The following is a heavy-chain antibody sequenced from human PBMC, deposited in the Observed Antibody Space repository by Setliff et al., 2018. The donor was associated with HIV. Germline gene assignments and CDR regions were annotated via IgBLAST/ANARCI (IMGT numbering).Heavy chain of an antibody. Sequence: SETLSLTCTVSGGSIGSGNWYGSWSRQPAGKGLEWIGHIYNSGYTNYNPSLKSRVTISVDTSKNQFSLRLNSVTAADTAVYYCARAKRGFYMDVWGKGTTVTVSS. CDR3: ARAKRGFYMDV. J-gene: IGHJ6*03. V-gene: IGHV4-61*09. CDR1: GGSIGSGNWY. CDR2: IYNSGYT.